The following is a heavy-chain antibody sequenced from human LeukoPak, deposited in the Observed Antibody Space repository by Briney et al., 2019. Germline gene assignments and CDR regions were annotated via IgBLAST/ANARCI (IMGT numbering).Heavy chain of an antibody. D-gene: IGHD3-16*02. J-gene: IGHJ3*01. CDR1: GFTFSHSA. CDR3: VRDIELST. V-gene: IGHV3-23*01. Sequence: SRGSLRLSCAASGFTFSHSAMTWVRQAPGRGLEWVSLISFSGANTYPADSVKGRFTISRDNSKDTLFLQMNSLRAEDTAIYYCVRDIELSTWGLGTMVTVS. CDR2: ISFSGANT.